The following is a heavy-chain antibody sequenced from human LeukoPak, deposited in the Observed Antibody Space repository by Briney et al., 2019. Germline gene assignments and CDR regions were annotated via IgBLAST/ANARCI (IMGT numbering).Heavy chain of an antibody. CDR2: ISGSGGST. Sequence: GGSLTLSCAASGFTFSSYAMSWVRQAPGKGLEWVSAISGSGGSTYYADSVKGRFTISRGNSKNTLYLQMNSLRAEDTAVYYCATMVTSPTYYYDSSGYEDYWGQGTLVTVSS. CDR1: GFTFSSYA. D-gene: IGHD3-22*01. J-gene: IGHJ4*02. V-gene: IGHV3-23*01. CDR3: ATMVTSPTYYYDSSGYEDY.